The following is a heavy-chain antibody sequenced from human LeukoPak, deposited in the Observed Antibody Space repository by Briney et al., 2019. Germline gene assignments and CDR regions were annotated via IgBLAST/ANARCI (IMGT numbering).Heavy chain of an antibody. J-gene: IGHJ6*03. CDR2: INHSGST. CDR3: ARGQVEWLLYRGYYYYYMDV. D-gene: IGHD3-3*01. Sequence: SETLSLTCTVSGGSISSSSYYWSWIRQPPGKGLEWIGEINHSGSTNYNPSLKSRVTISVDTSKNQFSLKLSSVTAADTAVYYCARGQVEWLLYRGYYYYYMDVWGKGTTVTVSS. V-gene: IGHV4-39*07. CDR1: GGSISSSSYY.